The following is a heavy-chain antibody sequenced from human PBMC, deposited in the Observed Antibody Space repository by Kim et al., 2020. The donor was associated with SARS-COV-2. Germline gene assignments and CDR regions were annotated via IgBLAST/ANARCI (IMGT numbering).Heavy chain of an antibody. J-gene: IGHJ5*02. D-gene: IGHD5-18*01. V-gene: IGHV4-39*01. CDR2: IYYSGST. CDR3: ARKSLSRLWSDDNNWFDP. CDR1: GGSISSSSYY. Sequence: SETLSLTCTVSGGSISSSSYYWGWIRQPPGKGLEWIGSIYYSGSTYYNPSLKSRVTISVDTSKNQFSLKLSSVTAADTAVYYCARKSLSRLWSDDNNWFDPWGQGTLVTVSS.